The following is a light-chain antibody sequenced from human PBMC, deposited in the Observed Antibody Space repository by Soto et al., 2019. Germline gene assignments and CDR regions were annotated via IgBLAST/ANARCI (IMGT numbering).Light chain of an antibody. CDR3: CSYAGGLV. Sequence: QSVLTQPRSVSGAPGQAVAISCTGTSSDIGGYNYVSWYQQHPGKAPKLMIYDVSKRPSGVPDRFSGSKSDNTASLTVSGLQAEDEADYYCCSYAGGLVFGGGTKVTVL. V-gene: IGLV2-11*01. CDR1: SSDIGGYNY. J-gene: IGLJ2*01. CDR2: DVS.